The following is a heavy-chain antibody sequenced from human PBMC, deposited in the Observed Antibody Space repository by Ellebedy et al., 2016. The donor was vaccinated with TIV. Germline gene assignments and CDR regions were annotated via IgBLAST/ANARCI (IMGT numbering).Heavy chain of an antibody. CDR2: ISAYNGNT. Sequence: AASVKVSCKASGYTFTSYGISWVRQAPGQGLEWMGWISAYNGNTNYAQKLQGKVTMTTDRSTSTAYMELRGLRSDDTAVYYCARDLRGAPSRFDYWGQGTLVTVSS. CDR3: ARDLRGAPSRFDY. J-gene: IGHJ4*02. D-gene: IGHD1-26*01. V-gene: IGHV1-18*04. CDR1: GYTFTSYG.